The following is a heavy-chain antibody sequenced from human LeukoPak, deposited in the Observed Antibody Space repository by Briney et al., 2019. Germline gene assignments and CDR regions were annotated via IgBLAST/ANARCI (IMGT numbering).Heavy chain of an antibody. CDR3: ARDKGTVATYYYYYMDV. D-gene: IGHD6-19*01. CDR1: GYTFNSYG. J-gene: IGHJ6*03. V-gene: IGHV1-18*01. CDR2: ISAHNGNT. Sequence: GASVKVSCKASGYTFNSYGISWVRQAPGQGLEWMGWISAHNGNTSYEEKVQGRVTMTTDISTSTAYMELRSLRSDDTAVYYCARDKGTVATYYYYYMDVWGKGTTVTVSS.